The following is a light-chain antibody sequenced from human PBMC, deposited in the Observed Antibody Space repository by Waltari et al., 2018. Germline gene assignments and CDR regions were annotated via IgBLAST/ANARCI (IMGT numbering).Light chain of an antibody. Sequence: DIQMTQSPSSLSASVGDRVTIPCRASQSISSYLNWYQQKPGKAPKLLIYDASSLQSGVPSRFSGSGSGTDFTLTISSLQPEDFATYYCQQSYSTPPYTFGQGTKLEIK. CDR3: QQSYSTPPYT. V-gene: IGKV1-39*01. CDR2: DAS. CDR1: QSISSY. J-gene: IGKJ2*01.